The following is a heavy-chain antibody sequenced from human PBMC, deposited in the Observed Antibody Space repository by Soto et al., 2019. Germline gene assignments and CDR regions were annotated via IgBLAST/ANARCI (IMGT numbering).Heavy chain of an antibody. CDR1: GFTFSNAW. CDR3: TTDPQLLWFGELLDC. Sequence: EVQLVESGGGLVKPGGSLRLSCAASGFTFSNAWMSWVRQAPGKGLEWVGRIKSKTDGGTTDYAAPVKGRFTISRDDSKNTLYLQMNSLKTEDTAVYYCTTDPQLLWFGELLDCWGQGTLVTVSS. D-gene: IGHD3-10*01. J-gene: IGHJ4*02. CDR2: IKSKTDGGTT. V-gene: IGHV3-15*01.